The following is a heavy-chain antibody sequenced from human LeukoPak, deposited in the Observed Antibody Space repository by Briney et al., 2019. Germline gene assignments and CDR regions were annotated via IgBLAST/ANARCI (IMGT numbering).Heavy chain of an antibody. CDR1: GFTVSSNY. J-gene: IGHJ4*02. CDR3: ARRGTIFGVVHIGLYYFDY. Sequence: GGSLRLSCAASGFTVSSNYMSWVRQAPGKGLEWVSVIYSGGSTYYADSVKGRFTISRDNSKNTLYLQMNSLRAEDTAVYYCARRGTIFGVVHIGLYYFDYWGQGTLVTVSS. CDR2: IYSGGST. D-gene: IGHD3-3*01. V-gene: IGHV3-66*01.